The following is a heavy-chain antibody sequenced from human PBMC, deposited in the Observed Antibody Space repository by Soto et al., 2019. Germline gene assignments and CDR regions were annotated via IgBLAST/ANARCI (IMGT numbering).Heavy chain of an antibody. CDR2: ISYDGSNK. D-gene: IGHD3-22*01. V-gene: IGHV3-30*18. CDR3: AKDRTLITMIVVVISLGLED. Sequence: QVQLVESGGGVVQPGRSLRLSCAASGFTFSSYGMHWVRQAPGKGLEWVAVISYDGSNKYYADSVKGRFTISRDNSKNTLYLQMNSLRAEDTAVYYCAKDRTLITMIVVVISLGLEDWGQGTLVTVSS. J-gene: IGHJ4*02. CDR1: GFTFSSYG.